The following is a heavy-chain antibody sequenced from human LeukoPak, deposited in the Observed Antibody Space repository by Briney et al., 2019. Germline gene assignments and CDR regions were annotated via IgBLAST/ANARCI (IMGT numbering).Heavy chain of an antibody. CDR2: IYPGDSDT. CDR3: ARHSPEDCSGGSCYYYYYYMDV. J-gene: IGHJ6*03. D-gene: IGHD2-15*01. V-gene: IGHV5-51*01. CDR1: GYSFTSYW. Sequence: GEXLKISFKGSGYSFTSYWIGWVRQMPGKGLEWMGIIYPGDSDTRYSPSFQGQVTISADKSIGTAYLQWSSLKASDTAMYYCARHSPEDCSGGSCYYYYYYMDVWGKGTTVTVSS.